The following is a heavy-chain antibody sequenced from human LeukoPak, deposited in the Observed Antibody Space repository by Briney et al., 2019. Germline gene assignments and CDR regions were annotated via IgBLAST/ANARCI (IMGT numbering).Heavy chain of an antibody. J-gene: IGHJ5*02. CDR3: ARHSYTNGWFFFDP. V-gene: IGHV5-51*01. Sequence: GESLKISCKGSGYSFTTYWIAWVRQMPGKGLEWMGIIYPGDSNTRYSPSFQGQVTTSADKSINTAYLQWSSLKTSDTAMYYCARHSYTNGWFFFDPWGQGTLVTVSS. CDR1: GYSFTTYW. CDR2: IYPGDSNT. D-gene: IGHD6-19*01.